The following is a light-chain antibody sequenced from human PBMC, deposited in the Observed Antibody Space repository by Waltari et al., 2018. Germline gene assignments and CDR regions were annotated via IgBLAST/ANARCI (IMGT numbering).Light chain of an antibody. J-gene: IGKJ2*01. Sequence: EIVMTQSPVTLSVSPGARATLSCRASQSITNNLAWYQQRPGQAPRLLIYSASTRATGIPARFSGSGSGTEFTLTISSLQSEDFAVYHCQQYNNWPRTFGPGTKLEIK. CDR3: QQYNNWPRT. CDR1: QSITNN. V-gene: IGKV3-15*01. CDR2: SAS.